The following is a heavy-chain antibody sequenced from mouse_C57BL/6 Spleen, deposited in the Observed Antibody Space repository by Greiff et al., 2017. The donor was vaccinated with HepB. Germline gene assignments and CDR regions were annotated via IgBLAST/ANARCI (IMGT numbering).Heavy chain of an antibody. J-gene: IGHJ2*01. CDR1: GYTFTDYY. D-gene: IGHD1-1*01. CDR3: ARESYYGSGYY. CDR2: INPNNGGT. Sequence: VQLQQSGPELVKPGASVKISCKASGYTFTDYYMNWVKQSHGKSLEWIGDINPNNGGTSYNQKFKSKATLTVDKSSSTAYMELRSLTSEDSAVYYCARESYYGSGYYWGQGTTLTVSS. V-gene: IGHV1-26*01.